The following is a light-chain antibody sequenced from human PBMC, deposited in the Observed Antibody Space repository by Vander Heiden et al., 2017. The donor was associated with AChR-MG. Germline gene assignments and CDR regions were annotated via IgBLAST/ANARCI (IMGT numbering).Light chain of an antibody. CDR3: HVWNSSSDQYV. CDR1: NIGSKS. CDR2: DDN. J-gene: IGLJ1*01. V-gene: IGLV3-21*03. Sequence: SYVLTQQPSVSVAPGKTATITCEGNNIGSKSVYWYQQKPGQAPVRVVYDDNNRPSRIPERFSDSNSGNTATLTIGRVEAGDEADYYCHVWNSSSDQYVFGAGTKVTVL.